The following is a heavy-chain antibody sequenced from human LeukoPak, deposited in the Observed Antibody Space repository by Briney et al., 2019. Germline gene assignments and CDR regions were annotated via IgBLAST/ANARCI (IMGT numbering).Heavy chain of an antibody. J-gene: IGHJ4*02. Sequence: GGSLRPSCAASGFTFSSYAMHWVREAPGKGLGWVAVISYDGSNKYYADSVKGRFAISRDNSKNTLYLQMNSLRAEDTAVYYCAKDPRITTIVGLYYFDYWGQGTLVTVSS. D-gene: IGHD3-22*01. CDR2: ISYDGSNK. CDR3: AKDPRITTIVGLYYFDY. V-gene: IGHV3-30*18. CDR1: GFTFSSYA.